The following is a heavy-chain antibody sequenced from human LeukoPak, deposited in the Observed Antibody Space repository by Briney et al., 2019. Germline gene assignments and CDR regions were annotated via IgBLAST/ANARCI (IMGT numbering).Heavy chain of an antibody. CDR2: ISSSGSTI. CDR1: GFTFSSYN. V-gene: IGHV3-48*02. Sequence: PGGSLLLSCASSGFTFSSYNMNWVRQAPGKGLEWVSDISSSGSTIYFADSVKGRFTISRDNAKNSLYLQMNSLRDEDTAVYYCARLEYYYVSGNYYKLFDYWGQGTLVTVCS. CDR3: ARLEYYYVSGNYYKLFDY. J-gene: IGHJ4*02. D-gene: IGHD3-10*01.